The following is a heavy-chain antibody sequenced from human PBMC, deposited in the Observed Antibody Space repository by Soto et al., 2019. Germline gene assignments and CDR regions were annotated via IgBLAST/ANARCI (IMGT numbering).Heavy chain of an antibody. J-gene: IGHJ5*01. D-gene: IGHD6-6*01. CDR3: ASEYSRRYGDWFDS. CDR2: INHSGST. V-gene: IGHV4-34*01. Sequence: SETLSLTCAVYGGSFSCYYWSWIRQPPGKGLEWIGEINHSGSTNYNPSLKSRVTISVDTSKNQFSLKLSSVTDADTAVYYCASEYSRRYGDWFDSWGQGSLVTVSS. CDR1: GGSFSCYY.